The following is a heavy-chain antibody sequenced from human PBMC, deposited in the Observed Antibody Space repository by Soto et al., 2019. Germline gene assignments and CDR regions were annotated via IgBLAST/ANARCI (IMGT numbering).Heavy chain of an antibody. CDR3: ARGEPTYYYDSSGYPTGADWFDP. Sequence: PSETLSLTCTVSGGSISSGGYYWSWIRQHPGKCLEWIGYIYYSGSTYYNPSLKSRVTISVDTSKNQFSLKLSSVTAADTAVYYCARGEPTYYYDSSGYPTGADWFDPWGQGTLVTVS. D-gene: IGHD3-22*01. CDR2: IYYSGST. V-gene: IGHV4-31*03. J-gene: IGHJ5*02. CDR1: GGSISSGGYY.